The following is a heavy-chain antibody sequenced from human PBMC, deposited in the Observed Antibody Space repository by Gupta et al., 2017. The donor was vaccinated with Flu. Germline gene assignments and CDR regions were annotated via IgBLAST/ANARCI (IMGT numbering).Heavy chain of an antibody. V-gene: IGHV3-23*01. J-gene: IGHJ3*02. Sequence: QAPGKGLEWVSGISGSGGSTYYADSVKGRFTISRDNSKNTLYLQMNSLRAEDTAVYYCAKGTTVTTRGAFDIWGQGTMVTVSS. D-gene: IGHD4-17*01. CDR3: AKGTTVTTRGAFDI. CDR2: ISGSGGST.